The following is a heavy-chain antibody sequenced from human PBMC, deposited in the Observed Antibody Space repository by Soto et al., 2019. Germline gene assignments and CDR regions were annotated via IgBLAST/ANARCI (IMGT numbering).Heavy chain of an antibody. CDR1: GFSLTTSVVG. CDR2: IYWDDDK. CDR3: AHRVLRTVFGLAKTTAIYFDF. V-gene: IGHV2-5*02. D-gene: IGHD3-3*01. J-gene: IGHJ4*02. Sequence: QITLKESGPTVVKPTETVTVTCTFSGFSLTTSVVGVGWVRQSPGKAPEWLALIYWDDDKRYSTSLKSRLTITKDTSKNQVVLTMANVDPADTATYYCAHRVLRTVFGLAKTTAIYFDFWGQGTPVVVSS.